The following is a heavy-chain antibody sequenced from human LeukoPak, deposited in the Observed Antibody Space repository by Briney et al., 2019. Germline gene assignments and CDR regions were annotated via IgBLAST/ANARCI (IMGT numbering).Heavy chain of an antibody. D-gene: IGHD3-9*01. J-gene: IGHJ4*02. CDR2: ISAYNGNT. V-gene: IGHV1-18*01. CDR1: GYTFTSYG. CDR3: ARGRLRYLDWTRAYSDY. Sequence: GASVKVSCKASGYTFTSYGINWVRQAPGQGLEWMGWISAYNGNTNFAQKLQGRVTMTTDTSTSTAYMELRSLRSDDTAVYYCARGRLRYLDWTRAYSDYWGQGTLVTVSS.